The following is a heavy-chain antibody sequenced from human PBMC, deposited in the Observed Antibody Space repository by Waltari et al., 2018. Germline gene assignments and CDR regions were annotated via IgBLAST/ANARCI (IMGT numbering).Heavy chain of an antibody. CDR2: IVVGSGNT. J-gene: IGHJ6*02. CDR1: GFTFTSSA. Sequence: MQLVQSGPEVKKPGTSVKVSCKASGFTFTSSAMQWVRQARGQRLEWIGWIVVGSGNTNYAQKFQERVTITRDMSTSTAYMELSSLRSEDTAVYYCAAVEQQLSPTLYYYYYGMDVWGQGTTVTVSS. V-gene: IGHV1-58*02. D-gene: IGHD6-13*01. CDR3: AAVEQQLSPTLYYYYYGMDV.